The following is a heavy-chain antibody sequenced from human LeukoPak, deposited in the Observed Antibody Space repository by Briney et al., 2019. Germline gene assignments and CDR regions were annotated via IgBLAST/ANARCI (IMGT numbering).Heavy chain of an antibody. Sequence: SETLSLTCTVSGGSISSSSYYWGWIRQPPGKGLEWIGSIYYSGSTYYNPSLKSRVTISVDTSKNQFSLKLSSVTAADPAVYYCGRLAVAGTLFDYWGQGTLVTVSS. CDR2: IYYSGST. V-gene: IGHV4-39*01. J-gene: IGHJ4*02. D-gene: IGHD6-19*01. CDR3: GRLAVAGTLFDY. CDR1: GGSISSSSYY.